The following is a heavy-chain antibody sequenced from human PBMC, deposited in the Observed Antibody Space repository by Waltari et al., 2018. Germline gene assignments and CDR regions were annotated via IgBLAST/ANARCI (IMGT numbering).Heavy chain of an antibody. D-gene: IGHD4-17*01. CDR1: GGSISSHY. CDR2: IYYSGST. J-gene: IGHJ3*02. CDR3: ARDFGDYNHDAFDI. V-gene: IGHV4-59*11. Sequence: QVQLQESGPGLVKPSETLSLTCTVSGGSISSHYWSWIRQPPGKGLEWIGYIYYSGSTNYNPSRKSRGTISVDTSKNQFSLKLSAVTAADTAVYYCARDFGDYNHDAFDIWGQGTMVTVSS.